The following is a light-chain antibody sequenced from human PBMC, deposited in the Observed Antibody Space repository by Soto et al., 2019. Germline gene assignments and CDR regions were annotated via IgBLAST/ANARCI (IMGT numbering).Light chain of an antibody. J-gene: IGLJ2*01. V-gene: IGLV2-8*01. CDR3: SSYAGSNNLI. CDR1: SSDIGGYNY. CDR2: EVS. Sequence: QSVLTQPPSASGSPGQSVTISCTGTSSDIGGYNYVSWYQQHPGKAPKLMTYEVSKRPSGVPDRFSGSKSDNTASLTVSGLQAEDEADYYCSSYAGSNNLIFGGGTQLTVL.